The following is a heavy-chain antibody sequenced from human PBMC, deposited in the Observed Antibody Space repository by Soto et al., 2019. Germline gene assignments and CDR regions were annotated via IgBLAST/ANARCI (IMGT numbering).Heavy chain of an antibody. CDR3: ARRSAVTTSHSFDI. CDR2: IRSTDSSI. V-gene: IGHV3-11*01. Sequence: QEQLVESGGGLVKPGGSLRLSCAASGFTFSDYSMSWIRQAPGKGLEGISYIRSTDSSIFYADSVKGRFTISRDNARSSLYXQXDXLXXEDTAVYYCARRSAVTTSHSFDIWGQGTMVTAS. D-gene: IGHD4-17*01. J-gene: IGHJ3*02. CDR1: GFTFSDYS.